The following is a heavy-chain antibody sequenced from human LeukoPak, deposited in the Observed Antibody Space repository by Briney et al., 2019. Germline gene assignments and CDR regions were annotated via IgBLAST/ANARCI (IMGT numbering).Heavy chain of an antibody. CDR1: GYTFTSYG. CDR2: ISAYNGNT. Sequence: GASVTVSCTASGYTFTSYGISWVRQAPGQGLEWMGWISAYNGNTNYAQKLQGRVTMTTDTSTSTAYMELRSLRSEDTAVYYCARVLYYYDFWSGYSADNWFDPWGQGTLVTVSS. J-gene: IGHJ5*02. CDR3: ARVLYYYDFWSGYSADNWFDP. V-gene: IGHV1-18*01. D-gene: IGHD3-3*01.